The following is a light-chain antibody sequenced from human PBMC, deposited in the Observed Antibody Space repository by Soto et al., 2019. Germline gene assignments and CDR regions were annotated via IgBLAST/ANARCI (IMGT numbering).Light chain of an antibody. CDR3: QSYDSSLSRRWV. J-gene: IGLJ3*02. Sequence: QSVLTQPPSVSGAPGQRVPISCPGSSSNIGAGYPVHWYQQLPGTAPKLLVAGNRPSGVPDRFSVSKSGASASLAITGLQAEDEADYYCQSYDSSLSRRWVFGGGTKVTVL. V-gene: IGLV1-40*01. CDR1: SSNIGAGYP. CDR2: G.